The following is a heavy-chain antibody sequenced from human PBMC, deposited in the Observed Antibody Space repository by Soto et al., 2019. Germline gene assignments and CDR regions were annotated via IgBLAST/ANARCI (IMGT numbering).Heavy chain of an antibody. V-gene: IGHV1-8*01. J-gene: IGHJ4*02. CDR3: ARGHYSSGWYYFDY. D-gene: IGHD6-19*01. Sequence: ASVKVSFKASGYTFTSYDINWVRQATGQGLEWMGWMNPNSGNTGYAQKFQGRVTMTRNTSISTAYMELSSLRSEDTAVYYCARGHYSSGWYYFDYWGQGTLVTVSS. CDR2: MNPNSGNT. CDR1: GYTFTSYD.